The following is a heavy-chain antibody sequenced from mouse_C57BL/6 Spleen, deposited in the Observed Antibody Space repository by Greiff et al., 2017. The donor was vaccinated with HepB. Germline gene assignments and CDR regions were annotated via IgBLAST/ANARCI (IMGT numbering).Heavy chain of an antibody. D-gene: IGHD2-2*01. CDR2: IYPRSGNT. V-gene: IGHV1-81*01. CDR3: ARDMVTTGSGFAY. Sequence: VQLQQSGAELARPGASVKLSCKASGYTFTSYGISWVKQRTGQGLEWIGEIYPRSGNTYYNEKFKGKATLTADKSSSTAYMELRSLKSEDSAVYFCARDMVTTGSGFAYWGQGTLVTVSA. CDR1: GYTFTSYG. J-gene: IGHJ3*01.